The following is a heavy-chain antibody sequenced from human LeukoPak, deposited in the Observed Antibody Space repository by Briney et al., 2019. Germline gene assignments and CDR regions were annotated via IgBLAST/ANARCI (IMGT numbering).Heavy chain of an antibody. CDR2: IYYSGGT. CDR3: ARGRGGYFPYYYYYYGMDV. CDR1: GGSTSSSSYY. V-gene: IGHV4-39*07. J-gene: IGHJ6*02. D-gene: IGHD5-12*01. Sequence: SETLSLTCTVSGGSTSSSSYYWGWIRQPPGKGLEWIGSIYYSGGTYYNPSLKSRVTISVDTSKNQFSLKLSSVTAAGTAVYYCARGRGGYFPYYYYYYGMDVWGQGTTVTVSS.